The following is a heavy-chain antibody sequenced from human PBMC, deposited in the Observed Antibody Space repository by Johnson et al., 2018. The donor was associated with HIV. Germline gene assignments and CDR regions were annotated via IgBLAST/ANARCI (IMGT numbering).Heavy chain of an antibody. CDR3: ARDESGYDEGFDAFDI. V-gene: IGHV3-30*04. CDR2: ISYDGSNK. D-gene: IGHD5-12*01. J-gene: IGHJ3*02. CDR1: GFSFSNYA. Sequence: QVQLVESGGGVVQPGRSLRLSCAASGFSFSNYAMHWVRQAPGKGLEWVAVISYDGSNKYYADSVKGRFTISRDNSKNTLYLQMNSLRVEDTAVYYCARDESGYDEGFDAFDIWGQGTMVTVSS.